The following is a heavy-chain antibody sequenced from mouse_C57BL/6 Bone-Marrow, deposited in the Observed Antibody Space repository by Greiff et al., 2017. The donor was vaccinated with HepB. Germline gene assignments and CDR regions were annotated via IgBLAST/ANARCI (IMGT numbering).Heavy chain of an antibody. V-gene: IGHV1-81*01. CDR2: IYPRSGNT. D-gene: IGHD2-3*01. J-gene: IGHJ3*01. CDR1: GYTFTSYG. CDR3: ARYDGYYLAWFAY. Sequence: QVHVKQSGAELARPGASVKLSCKASGYTFTSYGISWVKQRTGQGLEWIGEIYPRSGNTYYNEKFKGKATLTADKYSSTAYMELRSLTSEDSAVYFCARYDGYYLAWFAYWGQGTLVTVSA.